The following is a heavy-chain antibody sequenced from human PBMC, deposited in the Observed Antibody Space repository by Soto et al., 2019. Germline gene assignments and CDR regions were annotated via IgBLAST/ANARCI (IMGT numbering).Heavy chain of an antibody. J-gene: IGHJ4*02. V-gene: IGHV4-39*01. CDR1: GVSLNSGHYY. CDR2: IYYDEST. Sequence: KPSETLSLTCTVSGVSLNSGHYYWVWIRQSPGKGLAWIASIYYDESTYYNPSLKSRDTISTDKPKNQFSLTLKSVTAADTAVYYCGKVLIGATRHTDVDSWGQGALVTLSS. D-gene: IGHD2-15*01. CDR3: GKVLIGATRHTDVDS.